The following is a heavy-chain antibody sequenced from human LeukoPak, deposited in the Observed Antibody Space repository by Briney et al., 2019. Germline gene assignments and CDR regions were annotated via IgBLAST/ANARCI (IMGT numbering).Heavy chain of an antibody. CDR3: ARRRPKKGYYDSSGYYYERAFDI. V-gene: IGHV4-34*01. D-gene: IGHD3-22*01. Sequence: PSETLSLTCAVYGGSFSGYYWSWIRQPPGKGLEWIGEINHSGSTNYSPSLKSRVTISVDTSKNQFSLKLSSVTAADTAVYYCARRRPKKGYYDSSGYYYERAFDIWGQGTMVTVSS. CDR2: INHSGST. J-gene: IGHJ3*02. CDR1: GGSFSGYY.